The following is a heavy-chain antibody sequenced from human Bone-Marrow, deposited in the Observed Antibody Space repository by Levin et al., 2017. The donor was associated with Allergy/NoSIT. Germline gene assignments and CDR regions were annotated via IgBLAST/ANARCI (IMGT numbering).Heavy chain of an antibody. D-gene: IGHD6-19*01. CDR2: IYHSGST. CDR3: ARSDTSGWYNLRY. J-gene: IGHJ4*02. CDR1: GYSISSGYF. Sequence: SQTLSLTCAVSGYSISSGYFWGWIRQPPGKGLEYIGSIYHSGSTYYNPSLKSRVTISVDTSKNQFSLKLSSVTAADTAVYYCARSDTSGWYNLRYWGQGTLVTVSS. V-gene: IGHV4-38-2*01.